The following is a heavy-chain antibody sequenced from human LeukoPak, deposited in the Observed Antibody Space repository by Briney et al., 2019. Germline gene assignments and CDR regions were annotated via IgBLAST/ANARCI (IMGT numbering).Heavy chain of an antibody. CDR1: GGTFSSYA. CDR3: ARYYGSGSPFDY. D-gene: IGHD3-10*01. CDR2: IIPIFGTV. Sequence: SVKVSCKASGGTFSSYAISWVRQAPGQGLEWMGGIIPIFGTVNYAQKFQGRVTITTDESTSTAYMELSSLRSEDTAVYYCARYYGSGSPFDYWGQGTLVTVSS. J-gene: IGHJ4*02. V-gene: IGHV1-69*05.